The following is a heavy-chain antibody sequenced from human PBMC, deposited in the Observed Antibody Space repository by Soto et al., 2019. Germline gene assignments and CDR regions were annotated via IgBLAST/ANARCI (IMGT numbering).Heavy chain of an antibody. J-gene: IGHJ6*02. CDR1: GGTFSSYA. D-gene: IGHD3-16*01. CDR2: IIPIFGTA. Sequence: QVQLVQSGAEVKKPGSSVKVSCKASGGTFSSYAISWVRQAPGQGLEWMGGIIPIFGTANYAQKFQGRVTITGDESPSTAYMERSSLRSEDTAVYYCAGGGGAAHDYYYYYGMDVWGQGTTVTVSS. CDR3: AGGGGAAHDYYYYYGMDV. V-gene: IGHV1-69*12.